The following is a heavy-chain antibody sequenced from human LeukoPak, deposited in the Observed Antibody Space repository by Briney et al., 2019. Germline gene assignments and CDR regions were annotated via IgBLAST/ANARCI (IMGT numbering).Heavy chain of an antibody. CDR2: IYSGGNT. V-gene: IGHV3-66*01. J-gene: IGHJ4*02. CDR3: ARNPLSPYYFDY. CDR1: GFTISNYY. Sequence: PGGSLRLSCAASGFTISNYYMSWVRQAPGKGLEWVSLIYSGGNTYYADSVKGRFTISRDNSKNTLYLQMNSLRPEDTAVYYCARNPLSPYYFDYWGQGTLVTVSS.